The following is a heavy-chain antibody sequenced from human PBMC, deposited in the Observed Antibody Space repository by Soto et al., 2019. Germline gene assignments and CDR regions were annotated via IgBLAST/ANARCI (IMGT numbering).Heavy chain of an antibody. V-gene: IGHV3-7*01. CDR3: ARYHSSYSNRCDV. D-gene: IGHD6-13*01. CDR1: GIIFSSHW. Sequence: GGSLRLSCVASGIIFSSHWMTWVRQVPGKGLEWVANIKEDGSEAYYGDSVKGRFTISRDNAKNSLFLQMNSLRAEDTAIYYCARYHSSYSNRCDVWGQGTTVTVSS. CDR2: IKEDGSEA. J-gene: IGHJ6*02.